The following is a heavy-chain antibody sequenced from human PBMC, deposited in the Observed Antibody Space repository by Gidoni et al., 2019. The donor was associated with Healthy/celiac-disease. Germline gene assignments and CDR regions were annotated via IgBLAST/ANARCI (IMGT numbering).Heavy chain of an antibody. J-gene: IGHJ3*02. V-gene: IGHV3-66*02. CDR1: GFTVSSNY. Sequence: EVQLVESGGGLVQPGGSLRLSCAASGFTVSSNYMSWVRQAPGKGLEWVSVIYSGGSTYYADSVKGRFTISRDNSKNTLYLQMNSLRAEDTAVYYCARDGETTVTTLAGAFDIWGQGTMVTVSS. CDR3: ARDGETTVTTLAGAFDI. D-gene: IGHD4-17*01. CDR2: IYSGGST.